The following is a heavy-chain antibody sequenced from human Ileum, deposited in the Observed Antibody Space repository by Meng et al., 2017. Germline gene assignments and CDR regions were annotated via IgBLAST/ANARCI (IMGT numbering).Heavy chain of an antibody. CDR1: GGSISSSNW. D-gene: IGHD1-7*01. J-gene: IGHJ4*02. Sequence: QVQLPEAGPGLVKPSGTLSRTCAVSGGSISSSNWWSWVRQPPGKGLEWIGEIYHSGSTNYNPSLKSRVTISVDKSKNQFSLKLSSVTAADTAVYYCASLRYNWNYSADYWGQGTLVTVSS. V-gene: IGHV4-4*02. CDR3: ASLRYNWNYSADY. CDR2: IYHSGST.